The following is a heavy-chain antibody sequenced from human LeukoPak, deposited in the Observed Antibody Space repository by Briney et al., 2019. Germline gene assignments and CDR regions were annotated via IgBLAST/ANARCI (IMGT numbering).Heavy chain of an antibody. Sequence: SETLSLTCTVSGGSISSSTFYWGWIRQPPGKGLEWIGSLYYCGSTYYNPSLKSRVTISVDTSKNQFSLKLSSVTAADTAVYYCARLVVSSWYHEVLLGRDYWGQGTLVTVSS. D-gene: IGHD6-13*01. CDR1: GGSISSSTFY. CDR3: ARLVVSSWYHEVLLGRDY. CDR2: LYYCGST. J-gene: IGHJ4*02. V-gene: IGHV4-39*01.